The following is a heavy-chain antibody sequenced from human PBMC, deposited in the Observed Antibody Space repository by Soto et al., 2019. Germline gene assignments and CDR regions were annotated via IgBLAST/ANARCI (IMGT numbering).Heavy chain of an antibody. CDR3: ARDRGYCSSTSCSHWFDP. Sequence: SETLSLTCAVYGGSFSGYYWSWIRQPPGKGLEWIGEINHSGSTNYNPSLKSRVTISVDTSKNQFSLKLSSVTAADTAVYYCARDRGYCSSTSCSHWFDPWGQGTLVTVSS. D-gene: IGHD2-2*01. CDR2: INHSGST. V-gene: IGHV4-34*01. J-gene: IGHJ5*02. CDR1: GGSFSGYY.